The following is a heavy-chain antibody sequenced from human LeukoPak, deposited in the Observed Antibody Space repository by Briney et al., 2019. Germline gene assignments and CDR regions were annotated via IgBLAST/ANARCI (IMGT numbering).Heavy chain of an antibody. CDR1: GYTFTSYD. V-gene: IGHV1-8*01. Sequence: ASAKVSCKASGYTFTSYDINWVRQATGQGLEWMGWMNPNSGNTGYAQKFRGRVTMTRNTSISTAYMELSSLRSEDTAVYYCARGVLRQLLNNWFDPWGQGTLVTVSS. D-gene: IGHD2-2*01. CDR2: MNPNSGNT. J-gene: IGHJ5*02. CDR3: ARGVLRQLLNNWFDP.